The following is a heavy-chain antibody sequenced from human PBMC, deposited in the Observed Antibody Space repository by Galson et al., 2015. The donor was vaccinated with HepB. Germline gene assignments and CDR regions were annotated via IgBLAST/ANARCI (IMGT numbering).Heavy chain of an antibody. CDR1: GYTFTSYY. CDR3: ARGGGVGSRWYPIDY. V-gene: IGHV1-46*03. Sequence: SVKVSCKASGYTFTSYYLHWVRQAPGQGLEWIGVINPSGGSTSYPQKFQGRVTMTRDTPTSTVYMELSSLRSEDTAVYYCARGGGVGSRWYPIDYWGQGTLVTVSS. J-gene: IGHJ4*02. CDR2: INPSGGST. D-gene: IGHD6-13*01.